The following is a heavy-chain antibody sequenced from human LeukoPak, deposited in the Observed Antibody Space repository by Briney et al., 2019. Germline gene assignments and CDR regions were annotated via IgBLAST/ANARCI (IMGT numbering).Heavy chain of an antibody. V-gene: IGHV4-61*02. CDR1: GGSISSGSYY. J-gene: IGHJ4*02. D-gene: IGHD2-15*01. CDR3: ARDLRVVVAAYFDY. Sequence: SETLSLTCTVSGGSISSGSYYWSWIRQPAGKVLEWIGRIYTSGSTNYNPSLKSRVTRSVDTSKNQFSLKLSSVTAADTAVYYCARDLRVVVAAYFDYWGQGTLVTVSS. CDR2: IYTSGST.